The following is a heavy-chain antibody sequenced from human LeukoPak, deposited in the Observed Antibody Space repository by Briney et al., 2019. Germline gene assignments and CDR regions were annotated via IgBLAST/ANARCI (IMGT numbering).Heavy chain of an antibody. Sequence: GGSLRLSCAASGFTFTSYYMHWVRQAPGKGLVWVSRISGDGSNTIYADSVKGRFTISRDNSKNTLYLQMNSLRAEDTALYYCAKSLLGGSSGSDYWGQGTLVTVSS. J-gene: IGHJ4*02. CDR2: ISGDGSNT. V-gene: IGHV3-74*01. CDR3: AKSLLGGSSGSDY. CDR1: GFTFTSYY. D-gene: IGHD1-26*01.